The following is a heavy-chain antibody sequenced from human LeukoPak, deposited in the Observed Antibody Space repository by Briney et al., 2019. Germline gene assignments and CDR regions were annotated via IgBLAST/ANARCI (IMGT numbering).Heavy chain of an antibody. CDR1: GGSISNTYYY. J-gene: IGHJ4*02. D-gene: IGHD3-16*01. CDR2: VYYSGTT. V-gene: IGHV4-39*07. CDR3: ARMKWGKIYYFDY. Sequence: KSSETLSLTCTVSGGSISNTYYYWSWIRQPPGKGLEWIGSVYYSGTTHDNPSLKSRVTMSLDTSKNQFSLRLSSVTAADTAVYFCARMKWGKIYYFDYWGQGTLVTVSS.